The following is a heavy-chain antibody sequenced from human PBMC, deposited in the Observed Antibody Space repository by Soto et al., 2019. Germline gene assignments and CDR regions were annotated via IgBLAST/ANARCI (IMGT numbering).Heavy chain of an antibody. D-gene: IGHD6-13*01. Sequence: VASVKVSCKASGGTFSSYAISWVRQAPGQGLEWMGGIIPIFGTANYAQKFQGRVTITADESTSTAYMELSSLRSEDTAVYYCARDTESQIAAAGSWGQGTMVTVTA. V-gene: IGHV1-69*13. J-gene: IGHJ4*03. CDR3: ARDTESQIAAAGS. CDR1: GGTFSSYA. CDR2: IIPIFGTA.